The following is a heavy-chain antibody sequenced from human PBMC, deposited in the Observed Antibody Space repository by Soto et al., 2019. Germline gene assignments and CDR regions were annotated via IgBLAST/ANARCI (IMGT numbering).Heavy chain of an antibody. V-gene: IGHV1-69*01. CDR1: GGTFSSYA. CDR3: ARERVATAGYFDY. D-gene: IGHD2-21*02. Sequence: QVQLVQSGAEVKKPGSSVKVSCKASGGTFSSYAISWVRQAPGQGLEWMGGIIPIFGTANYAQKFQGRVTITADESTSTAYMHLSSLRAEDTAVYYCARERVATAGYFDYWGQGTLVTVSS. J-gene: IGHJ4*02. CDR2: IIPIFGTA.